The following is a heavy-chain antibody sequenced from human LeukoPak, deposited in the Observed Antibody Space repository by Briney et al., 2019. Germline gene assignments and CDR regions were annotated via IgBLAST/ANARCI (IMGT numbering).Heavy chain of an antibody. D-gene: IGHD1-26*01. V-gene: IGHV5-51*01. CDR2: IYPGDSDT. CDR1: GYSFTSYW. J-gene: IGHJ4*02. CDR3: ARRRDLYSGSYYPFDY. Sequence: GESLKISCKGSGYSFTSYWIGWVRQMPGKGLEWLGIIYPGDSDTRYSPSFQGQVTISADKSISTAYLQWSSLKASDTAIYYCARRRDLYSGSYYPFDYWGQGTLVTVSS.